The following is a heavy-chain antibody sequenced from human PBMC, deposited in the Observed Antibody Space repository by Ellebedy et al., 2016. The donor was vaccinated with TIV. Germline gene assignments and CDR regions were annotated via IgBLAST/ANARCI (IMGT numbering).Heavy chain of an antibody. CDR2: ISHSGRT. D-gene: IGHD2-2*01. J-gene: IGHJ3*02. V-gene: IGHV4-34*01. Sequence: SETLSLXXAVSGGSLSDHYWNWIRQAPGKGLAWMGEISHSGRTNYNPSLTSRFVISAHTSKNQFSLKVNSVTAADTAVYYCVRGDRSKALTVPTARRKNAFDIWGQGTMVTVAS. CDR3: VRGDRSKALTVPTARRKNAFDI. CDR1: GGSLSDHY.